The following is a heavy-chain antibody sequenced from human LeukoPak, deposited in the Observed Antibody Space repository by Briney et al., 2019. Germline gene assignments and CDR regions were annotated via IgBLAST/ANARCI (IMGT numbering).Heavy chain of an antibody. V-gene: IGHV3-23*01. CDR3: AKVAGAGTGVDY. D-gene: IGHD6-19*01. Sequence: GGSLRLSCAVSGFTFSSFPMSWVRQAPGKGLEWASAISGSGTNTYYAVSVKGRFTISRDNSKNTLYLQMNSLRGEDTAVYYCAKVAGAGTGVDYWGQGTLVTVSS. CDR1: GFTFSSFP. J-gene: IGHJ4*02. CDR2: ISGSGTNT.